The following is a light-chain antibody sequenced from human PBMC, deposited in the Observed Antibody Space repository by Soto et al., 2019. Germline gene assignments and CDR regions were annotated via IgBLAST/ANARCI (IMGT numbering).Light chain of an antibody. V-gene: IGKV1-5*01. CDR2: DAS. J-gene: IGKJ5*01. Sequence: DIQMTQSPSTLSASVGDRVTITCRASQSISSWLAWYQQKPGKAPKLLIYDASSLESGVPSRFSGSVSGTEFTLTISSLQPDDFAPYHCQQYNSYPILFGRRTRLEIK. CDR3: QQYNSYPIL. CDR1: QSISSW.